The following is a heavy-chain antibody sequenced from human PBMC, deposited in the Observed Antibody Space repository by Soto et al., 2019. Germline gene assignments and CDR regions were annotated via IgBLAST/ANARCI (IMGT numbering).Heavy chain of an antibody. V-gene: IGHV2-5*02. CDR1: GLSLTTTGVG. D-gene: IGHD3-16*02. Sequence: QITLKESGPTLVRPTETLTLTCTFSGLSLTTTGVGVRWIRQPPGEALDWLAVIYWDDDRRYSPSLRSRLTITKDTSTNQVVLTLINMHPVDTPTYYCAHIIITYGGVIGDDAFDICGQGTLVTVSS. CDR2: IYWDDDR. CDR3: AHIIITYGGVIGDDAFDI. J-gene: IGHJ3*02.